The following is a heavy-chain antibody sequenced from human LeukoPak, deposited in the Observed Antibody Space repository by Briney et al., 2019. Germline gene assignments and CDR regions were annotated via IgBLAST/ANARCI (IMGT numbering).Heavy chain of an antibody. V-gene: IGHV3-7*01. J-gene: IGHJ3*02. Sequence: GGSLRLSCAASGFTFSSYWMSWVRQAPGKGLEWVANIKQDGSEKYYVDSMKGRFTISRDNAKNSLYLQMNSLRAKDTAVYYCARDGPAKYYYDSSGYYSDAFDIWGQGTMVTVSS. D-gene: IGHD3-22*01. CDR1: GFTFSSYW. CDR2: IKQDGSEK. CDR3: ARDGPAKYYYDSSGYYSDAFDI.